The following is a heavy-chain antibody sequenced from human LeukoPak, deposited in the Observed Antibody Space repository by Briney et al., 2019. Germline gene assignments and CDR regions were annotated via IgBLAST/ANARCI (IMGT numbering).Heavy chain of an antibody. Sequence: GGSLRLSCAASGFTVSSNYMSWVRQAPGKGLEWVSIIYSGGSTFYADSVKGRFTISRDNSKDTLYLQMNSLRAEDTAVYYCARDPYSGNYGNYYYYYMDVWGKGTTVTISS. D-gene: IGHD1-26*01. J-gene: IGHJ6*03. CDR3: ARDPYSGNYGNYYYYYMDV. CDR1: GFTVSSNY. V-gene: IGHV3-53*01. CDR2: IYSGGST.